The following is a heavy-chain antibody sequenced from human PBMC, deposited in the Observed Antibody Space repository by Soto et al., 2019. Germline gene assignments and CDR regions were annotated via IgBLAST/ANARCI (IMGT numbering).Heavy chain of an antibody. CDR1: GFTLSSYS. J-gene: IGHJ6*02. CDR3: ARDNPRSSGWDV. Sequence: EVQLVESGGGLVQPGGSLRLSCEASGFTLSSYSMNWARQAPGQGLEWVSYISSSSSTIYYADSVKGRFTLSRDNAKNSPYLQMNSLRDEDTAVYYCARDNPRSSGWDVWGQGTTVIVSS. CDR2: ISSSSSTI. V-gene: IGHV3-48*02.